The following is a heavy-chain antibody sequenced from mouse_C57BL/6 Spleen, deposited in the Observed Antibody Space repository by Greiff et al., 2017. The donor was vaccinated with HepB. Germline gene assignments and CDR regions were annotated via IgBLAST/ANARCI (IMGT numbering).Heavy chain of an antibody. Sequence: QVQLQQPGAELVKPGASVKLSCKASGYTFTSYWMHWVKQRPGQGLEWIGMIHPNSGSTNYNEKFKSKATLTVDKSSSTAYMQLSSLTSEDSAVYYCAFPPYYYGSSSYVDYWGQGTTLTVSS. CDR1: GYTFTSYW. D-gene: IGHD1-1*01. CDR3: AFPPYYYGSSSYVDY. J-gene: IGHJ2*01. CDR2: IHPNSGST. V-gene: IGHV1-64*01.